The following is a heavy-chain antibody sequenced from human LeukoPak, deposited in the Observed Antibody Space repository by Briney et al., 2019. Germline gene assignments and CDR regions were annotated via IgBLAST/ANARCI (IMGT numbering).Heavy chain of an antibody. Sequence: GASVKVSCKASGYTFTSYGISWVRQAPGQGLEWMGWISAYNGNTNYAQKLQGRVTMTTDTSTSTAYMELRSLRSDDTAVYYCARVVVVVPAAMGLLWFGELSKDYPFDYWGQGALVTVSS. CDR3: ARVVVVVPAAMGLLWFGELSKDYPFDY. D-gene: IGHD2-2*01. CDR2: ISAYNGNT. CDR1: GYTFTSYG. J-gene: IGHJ4*02. V-gene: IGHV1-18*01.